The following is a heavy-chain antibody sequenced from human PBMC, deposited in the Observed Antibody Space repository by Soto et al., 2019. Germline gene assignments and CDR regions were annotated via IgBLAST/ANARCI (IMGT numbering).Heavy chain of an antibody. CDR3: ARARVVYHVPIEFDP. V-gene: IGHV3-48*03. D-gene: IGHD2-8*02. CDR1: GFTFSSFD. J-gene: IGHJ5*02. Sequence: DVQLVESGGGLIQPGGSLRLSCSASGFTFSSFDMSWVRQAPGKGLEWVSYISGSGDIIYYADSVKGRFTISRDNAKNSVFLQMNSLRVEDTAIYYCARARVVYHVPIEFDPWGQGTLVTVSS. CDR2: ISGSGDII.